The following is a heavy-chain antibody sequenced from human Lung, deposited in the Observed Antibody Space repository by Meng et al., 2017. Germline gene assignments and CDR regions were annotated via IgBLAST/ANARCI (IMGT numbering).Heavy chain of an antibody. V-gene: IGHV4-34*01. CDR2: INHSGST. Sequence: QVQLRQWGAGLLKPSETLPLTCVVSGGSFSDYYWSWIRQPPGKGLEWIGEINHSGSTNYNPSLESRATISVDTSQNNLSLKLSSVTAADSAVYYCARGPTTMAHDFDYWGQGTLVTVSS. J-gene: IGHJ4*02. CDR3: ARGPTTMAHDFDY. CDR1: GGSFSDYY. D-gene: IGHD4-11*01.